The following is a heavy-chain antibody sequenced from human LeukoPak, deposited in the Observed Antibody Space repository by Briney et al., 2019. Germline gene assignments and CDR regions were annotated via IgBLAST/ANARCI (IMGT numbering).Heavy chain of an antibody. CDR2: IIPIFGTA. D-gene: IGHD6-13*01. Sequence: GASVKVSCKASGGTFSSYAISWVRQAPEQGLEWMGGIIPIFGTANYAQKFQGRVTITADESTSTAYMELSSLRSEDTAVYYCARRISWLAAAGRNWFDPWGQGTLVTVSS. V-gene: IGHV1-69*13. CDR1: GGTFSSYA. CDR3: ARRISWLAAAGRNWFDP. J-gene: IGHJ5*02.